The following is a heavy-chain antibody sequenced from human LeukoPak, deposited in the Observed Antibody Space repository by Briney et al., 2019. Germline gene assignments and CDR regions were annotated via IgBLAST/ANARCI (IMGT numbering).Heavy chain of an antibody. V-gene: IGHV3-74*01. J-gene: IGHJ3*02. CDR1: GFTFSSYW. CDR3: ASPVGGRDAFDI. Sequence: GGSLRLSCAASGFTFSSYWMHWVRQAPGKGLVWVSRINSDGSSTSYADSVKGRFTISRDNAKNTLYLQMNSLRAEDTAVYYCASPVGGRDAFDIWGQGTMVTVSS. CDR2: INSDGSST.